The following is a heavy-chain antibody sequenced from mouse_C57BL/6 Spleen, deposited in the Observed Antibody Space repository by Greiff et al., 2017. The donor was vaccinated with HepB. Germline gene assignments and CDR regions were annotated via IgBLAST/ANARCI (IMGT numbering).Heavy chain of an antibody. CDR2: INPEDGGT. CDR1: GFNIKDYY. D-gene: IGHD1-1*01. V-gene: IGHV14-1*01. Sequence: EVQLQQPGAELVRPGASVKLSCTASGFNIKDYYMHWVKQRPEQGLEWIGRINPEDGGTEYAPKFQGKATMTADTSSNTAYLQLSSLTSEDTAVYYCSTGFITSVVADYGGQGTTLTVSS. CDR3: STGFITSVVADY. J-gene: IGHJ2*01.